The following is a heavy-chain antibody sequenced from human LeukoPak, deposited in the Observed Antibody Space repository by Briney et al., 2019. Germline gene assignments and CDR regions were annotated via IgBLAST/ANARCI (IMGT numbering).Heavy chain of an antibody. J-gene: IGHJ3*02. CDR3: ARGFTAGTPPADAFDI. CDR1: GDSISSGDYY. D-gene: IGHD1-1*01. V-gene: IGHV4-30-4*08. Sequence: SETLSLTCIVSGDSISSGDYYWSWIRQPPGKGLEWIGYIYYSGSSYYSPSLKTRITMSVDTSKNQFSLKLTSVTAADTAVYYCARGFTAGTPPADAFDIWGQGTLVTVSS. CDR2: IYYSGSS.